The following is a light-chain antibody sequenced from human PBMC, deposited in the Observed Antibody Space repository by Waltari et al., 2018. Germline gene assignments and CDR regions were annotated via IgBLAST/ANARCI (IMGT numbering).Light chain of an antibody. Sequence: SSELTQDPAVSVALGPPVRITCQGYTLRSYYASWYQQKPGQAPVLVIYGKNNRPSGIPDRFSGSSSGNTASLTITGAQAEDEADYYCNSRDSSGNHVVFGGGTKLTVL. CDR1: TLRSYY. CDR2: GKN. J-gene: IGLJ2*01. V-gene: IGLV3-19*01. CDR3: NSRDSSGNHVV.